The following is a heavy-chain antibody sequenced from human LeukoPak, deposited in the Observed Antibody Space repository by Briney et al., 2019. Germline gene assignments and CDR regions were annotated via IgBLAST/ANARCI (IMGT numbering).Heavy chain of an antibody. D-gene: IGHD6-13*01. CDR2: IRYDGSNK. J-gene: IGHJ4*02. V-gene: IGHV3-30*02. CDR3: AVRYSGSWYLFDY. Sequence: SGGSLRLSCAASGFTFSSYGMHWVRQAPGKGLEWVAFIRYDGSNKYYADSVKGRFTISRDNSKNTLFLQMNSLRAEDTAVYYCAVRYSGSWYLFDYWGQGTLVTVSS. CDR1: GFTFSSYG.